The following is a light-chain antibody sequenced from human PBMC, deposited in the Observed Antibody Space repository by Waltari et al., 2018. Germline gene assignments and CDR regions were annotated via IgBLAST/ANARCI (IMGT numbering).Light chain of an antibody. J-gene: IGLJ2*01. Sequence: SYELTQPPSVSVSPGHTPRITSSGPASPRKYDFPYQQKSGQAPVLIIYDDNKRPSGIPERFSGSSSGTMATLTISGAQVEDEADYYCYSTDSTGNHVVFGGGTKLTVL. CDR3: YSTDSTGNHVV. CDR2: DDN. V-gene: IGLV3-10*01. CDR1: ASPRKY.